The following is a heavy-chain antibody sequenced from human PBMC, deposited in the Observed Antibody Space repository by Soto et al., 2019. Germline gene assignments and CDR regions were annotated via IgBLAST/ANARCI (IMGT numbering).Heavy chain of an antibody. CDR2: IDHSGST. Sequence: PSETLSLTCAVSGGSISSGGYSWSWIRQPPGKGLEWIGEIDHSGSTNYNPSLKSRVTISVDTSKNQFSLKLSSVTAADTAVYYCARGNHKYIVVVVAANPRVNWFDPRGQRTPVTVSS. CDR3: ARGNHKYIVVVVAANPRVNWFDP. D-gene: IGHD2-15*01. J-gene: IGHJ5*02. CDR1: GGSISSGGYS. V-gene: IGHV4-30-2*01.